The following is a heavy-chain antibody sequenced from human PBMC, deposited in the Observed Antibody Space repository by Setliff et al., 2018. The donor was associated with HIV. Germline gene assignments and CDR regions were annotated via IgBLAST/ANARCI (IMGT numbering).Heavy chain of an antibody. V-gene: IGHV3-74*01. D-gene: IGHD4-17*01. CDR1: GFSFSTSW. Sequence: GGSLRLSCAASGFSFSTSWVHWVRQAPGRRLVWVARIYPDGITADYADSVKGRFTISRDNTKNMLYLQMNSLRVEDTAVYYCARGGPPNDYSYYFDSWGQGTLVTVSS. CDR2: IYPDGITA. CDR3: ARGGPPNDYSYYFDS. J-gene: IGHJ4*02.